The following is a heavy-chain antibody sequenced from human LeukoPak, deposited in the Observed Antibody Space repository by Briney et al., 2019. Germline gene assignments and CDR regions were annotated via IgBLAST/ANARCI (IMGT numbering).Heavy chain of an antibody. V-gene: IGHV4-59*01. D-gene: IGHD3-22*01. CDR2: SYYTGRT. J-gene: IGHJ3*02. Sequence: SETLSLTCTVSGGSISSYYWSWIRQPPGKGLEWIGYSYYTGRTYYNPSLKSRVTISIDTSKNQFSLKLTSVTAADTALYYCASPMIVGGCRAFDIWGQGTMVTVSS. CDR3: ASPMIVGGCRAFDI. CDR1: GGSISSYY.